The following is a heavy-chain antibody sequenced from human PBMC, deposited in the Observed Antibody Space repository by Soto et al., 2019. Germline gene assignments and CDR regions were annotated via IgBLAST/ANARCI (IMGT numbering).Heavy chain of an antibody. CDR3: ARRDFYGGNFDL. J-gene: IGHJ2*01. CDR2: IYYSGTT. D-gene: IGHD3-16*01. V-gene: IGHV4-39*01. CDR1: NGPISSSNYY. Sequence: SETLSLTCTVSNGPISSSNYYWAWIRQPPGKGLEWIGSIYYSGTTYYKPSLKSRLTISVDTSKNQFSLRLTSVPAADTAVYYCARRDFYGGNFDLWGRGTLVTVSS.